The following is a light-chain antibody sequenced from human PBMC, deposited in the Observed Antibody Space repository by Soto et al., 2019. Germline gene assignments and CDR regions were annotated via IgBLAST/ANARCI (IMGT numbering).Light chain of an antibody. J-gene: IGLJ1*01. CDR2: DVT. Sequence: QSALTQPASVSGSPGQSITISCTGTSSDIGTYNFVSWYQQHPGEAPKLMIYDVTNRPSGVSNRFSGSKSGNTASLTISGLQAEDEADYYCSSYTASASYVFGGGTKVTVL. V-gene: IGLV2-14*03. CDR3: SSYTASASYV. CDR1: SSDIGTYNF.